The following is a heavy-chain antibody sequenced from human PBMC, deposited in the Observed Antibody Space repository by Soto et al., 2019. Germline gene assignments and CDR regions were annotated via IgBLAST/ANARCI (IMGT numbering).Heavy chain of an antibody. CDR1: GFTFGAYS. V-gene: IGHV3-23*01. D-gene: IGHD2-21*02. CDR3: AKDDVKGDGLWLVGT. CDR2: ISQSSAYT. Sequence: PGGSLRLSCAASGFTFGAYSMSWVRQAPGKALEWVSSISQSSAYTHYADSVKGRFTISRDDSRNTLYLQMNSPRADDTAVYYCAKDDVKGDGLWLVGTWGQGTVVTVSS. J-gene: IGHJ5*02.